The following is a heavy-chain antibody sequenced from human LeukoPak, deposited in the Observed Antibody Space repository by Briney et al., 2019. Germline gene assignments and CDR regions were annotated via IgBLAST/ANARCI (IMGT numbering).Heavy chain of an antibody. CDR1: GYTFINYY. V-gene: IGHV1-2*02. D-gene: IGHD2-15*01. Sequence: GASVKVSCKASGYTFINYYVHWVRQAPGQGLEWMGCINPNSGVTDSAQNFQGRVTMTRDTSITTTYMELSSLRSEDTAVYYCAPSVRSGGSYYFDYWGQGTLVTVSS. J-gene: IGHJ4*02. CDR3: APSVRSGGSYYFDY. CDR2: INPNSGVT.